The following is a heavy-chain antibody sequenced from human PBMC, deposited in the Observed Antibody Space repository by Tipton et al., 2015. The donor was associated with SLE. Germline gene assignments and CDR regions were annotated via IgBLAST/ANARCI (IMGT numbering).Heavy chain of an antibody. D-gene: IGHD6-13*01. CDR1: GGSISSGSYY. CDR2: IYTSGST. Sequence: TLSLTCTVSGGSISSGSYYWSWIRQPAGKGLEWIGRIYTSGSTNYNPSLKSRVTISVDTSKNQFSLKLSSVTAADTAVYYCARNSGYSSIQHWGQGTLVTVSS. J-gene: IGHJ1*01. V-gene: IGHV4-61*02. CDR3: ARNSGYSSIQH.